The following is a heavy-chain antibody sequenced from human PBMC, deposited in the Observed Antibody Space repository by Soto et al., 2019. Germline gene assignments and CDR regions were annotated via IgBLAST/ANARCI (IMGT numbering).Heavy chain of an antibody. CDR3: ARGSGAKLSSS. CDR1: GGTFSSYR. V-gene: IGHV1-69*13. J-gene: IGHJ4*02. Sequence: SVQVSCKASGGTFSSYRFNWVRQARGQGLEWLGGIVPIYRTADYAQKFQGRVTITADESTRTVYMELSSLKSQDTALYYCARGSGAKLSSSWGQGTLVTVS. D-gene: IGHD6-13*01. CDR2: IVPIYRTA.